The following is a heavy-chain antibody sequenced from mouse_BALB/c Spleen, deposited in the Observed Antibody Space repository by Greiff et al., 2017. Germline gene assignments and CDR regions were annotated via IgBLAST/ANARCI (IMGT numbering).Heavy chain of an antibody. CDR2: IDPANGNT. Sequence: EVKLQESGAELVKPGASVKLSCTASGFNIKDTYMHWVKQRPEQGLEWIGRIDPANGNTKYDPKFQGKATITADTSSNTAYLQLSSLTSEDSAVYYCARGGHGVVAPFDYWGQGTTLTVSS. D-gene: IGHD1-1*01. CDR3: ARGGHGVVAPFDY. J-gene: IGHJ2*01. V-gene: IGHV14-3*02. CDR1: GFNIKDTY.